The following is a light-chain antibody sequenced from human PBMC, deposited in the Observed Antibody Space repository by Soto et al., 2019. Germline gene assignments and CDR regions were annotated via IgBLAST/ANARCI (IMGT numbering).Light chain of an antibody. J-gene: IGKJ2*01. CDR1: QSLSSSQ. CDR2: DAS. V-gene: IGKV3-20*01. Sequence: EIVLTQSPGTLSLSPGERATLSCRASQSLSSSQLAWYQQKPGQAPRLLIHDASSRATGISDRFTGSGSGTDFTLTITTLEPEDFAMYYCQQYSASPRTFGQGTKVDI. CDR3: QQYSASPRT.